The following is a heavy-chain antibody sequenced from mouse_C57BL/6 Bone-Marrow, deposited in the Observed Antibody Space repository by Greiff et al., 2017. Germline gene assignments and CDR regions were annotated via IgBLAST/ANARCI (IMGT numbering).Heavy chain of an antibody. CDR1: GYTFTSYW. CDR3: ARDITTVVAPFDY. Sequence: QVQLQQPGTELVKPGTSVKLSCKASGYTFTSYWMHWVKQRPGQGLEWIGVIDPSDSYTNYNQKFKGKAPLTVDPSSSTAYMQLSSLTSEDSAVYYCARDITTVVAPFDYWGQGTTLTVSS. V-gene: IGHV1-59*01. J-gene: IGHJ2*01. CDR2: IDPSDSYT. D-gene: IGHD1-1*01.